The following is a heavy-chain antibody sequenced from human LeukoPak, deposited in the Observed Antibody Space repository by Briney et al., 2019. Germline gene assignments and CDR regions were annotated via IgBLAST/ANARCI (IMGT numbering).Heavy chain of an antibody. Sequence: GGSLRLSCAASGFTFSSYWMHGVRQAPGKGLVWVSRINSDGSSTSYADSVKGRFTISRDKAKNTLYLQMNSLRDEDTAVYYCAKTTWPAYFDYWGQGTLVTVSS. J-gene: IGHJ4*02. V-gene: IGHV3-74*01. CDR2: INSDGSST. CDR3: AKTTWPAYFDY. CDR1: GFTFSSYW. D-gene: IGHD4-17*01.